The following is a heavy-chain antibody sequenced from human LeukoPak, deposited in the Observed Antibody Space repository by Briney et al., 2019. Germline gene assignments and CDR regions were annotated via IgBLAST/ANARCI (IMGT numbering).Heavy chain of an antibody. CDR3: ARDRGCCAFDY. V-gene: IGHV3-30-3*01. Sequence: GGSLRPSCAASGFTFSSYAMHWVRQAPGKGLEWVAVISYDGSNKYYADSVKGRFTISRDNSKNTLYLQMNSLRAEDTAVYYCARDRGCCAFDYWGQGTLVTVSS. D-gene: IGHD6-19*01. CDR1: GFTFSSYA. J-gene: IGHJ4*02. CDR2: ISYDGSNK.